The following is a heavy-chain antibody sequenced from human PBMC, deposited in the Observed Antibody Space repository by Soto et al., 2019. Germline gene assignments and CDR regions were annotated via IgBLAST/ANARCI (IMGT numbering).Heavy chain of an antibody. CDR3: ARALQFLYGVNYYYYGMDV. V-gene: IGHV1-46*01. Sequence: ASVKVSCKASGYTFTSYYMHWVRQAPGQGLEWMGIINPSGGSTSYAQKFQGRVTMTRDTSTSTVYMELSSLRSEDTAVYYCARALQFLYGVNYYYYGMDVWGQGTTVTVSS. J-gene: IGHJ6*02. CDR2: INPSGGST. D-gene: IGHD4-17*01. CDR1: GYTFTSYY.